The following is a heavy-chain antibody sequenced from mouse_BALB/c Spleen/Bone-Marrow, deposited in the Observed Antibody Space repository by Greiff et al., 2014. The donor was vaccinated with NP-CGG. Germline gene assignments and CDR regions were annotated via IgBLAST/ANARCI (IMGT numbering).Heavy chain of an antibody. Sequence: VKLVESGPGLVAPSQSLSITRTVSGFSLTGYAVNWVRQPPGKGLEWLGMIWGDGSTDYNSALKSRLSISKDNSKSQVFLKMNSLQTDDTARYYCAREDPGALDYWGQGTSVTVSS. CDR3: AREDPGALDY. CDR1: GFSLTGYA. V-gene: IGHV2-6-7*01. CDR2: IWGDGST. J-gene: IGHJ4*01.